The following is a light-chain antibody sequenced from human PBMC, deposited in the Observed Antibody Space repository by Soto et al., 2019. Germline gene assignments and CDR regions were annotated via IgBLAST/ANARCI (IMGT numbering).Light chain of an antibody. CDR2: DAS. V-gene: IGKV3-11*01. CDR1: QGVSSY. Sequence: VLTQSPGTLSLSPGERASLSCRASQGVSSYSAWYQQKPGQAPRLLIYDASNRANGIPARFSGSGSGTDLTLTISSLEPEDFAVYYCQQRSNWPPITFGQGTRLEIK. J-gene: IGKJ5*01. CDR3: QQRSNWPPIT.